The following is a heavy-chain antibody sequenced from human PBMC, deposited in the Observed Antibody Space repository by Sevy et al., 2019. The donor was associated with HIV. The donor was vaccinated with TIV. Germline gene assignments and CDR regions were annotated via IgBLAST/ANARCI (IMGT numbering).Heavy chain of an antibody. CDR3: STTRDYYDSSGYPFDY. D-gene: IGHD3-22*01. Sequence: ASVKVSCKVSGYTLTELSMRWVRQAPGKGLEWMATFDPEDGETIYAQKFQGRVTMTEDTSTDTAYMELSSLRSEDTAVYYCSTTRDYYDSSGYPFDYWGQGTLVTVSS. V-gene: IGHV1-24*01. CDR1: GYTLTELS. J-gene: IGHJ4*02. CDR2: FDPEDGET.